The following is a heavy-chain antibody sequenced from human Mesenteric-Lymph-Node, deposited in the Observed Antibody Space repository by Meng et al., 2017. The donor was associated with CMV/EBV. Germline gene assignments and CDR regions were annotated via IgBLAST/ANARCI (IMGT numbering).Heavy chain of an antibody. CDR3: ARSCSTSCYDAFDI. D-gene: IGHD2-2*01. Sequence: ASVKVSCKASGYTFTGYYVHWVRQAPGQGLEWMGWINPNSGGTNYAQKFQGRVTMTRDTSISTAYMELSRLRSDDTAVYYCARSCSTSCYDAFDIWGQGTMVTVSS. CDR1: GYTFTGYY. CDR2: INPNSGGT. V-gene: IGHV1-2*02. J-gene: IGHJ3*02.